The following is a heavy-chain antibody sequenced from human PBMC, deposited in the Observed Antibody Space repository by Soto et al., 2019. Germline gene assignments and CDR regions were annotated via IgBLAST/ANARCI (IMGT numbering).Heavy chain of an antibody. CDR1: GYSFTNYW. V-gene: IGHV5-51*01. CDR2: IYPGDSDT. D-gene: IGHD2-15*01. CDR3: ARHIRRQYCSGGSCYSLDY. Sequence: GESLKISCKDSGYSFTNYWIGWVRQMPGKGLEWMGIIYPGDSDTRYSPSFQGQVTISADKSISTAYLQWSSLKASDTAMYYCARHIRRQYCSGGSCYSLDYWGQGTLVTVSS. J-gene: IGHJ4*02.